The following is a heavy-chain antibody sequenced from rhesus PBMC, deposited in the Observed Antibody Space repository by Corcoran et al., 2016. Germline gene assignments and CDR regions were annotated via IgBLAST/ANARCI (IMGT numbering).Heavy chain of an antibody. CDR1: GGSISGYY. CDR2: IDGKSGGT. D-gene: IGHD1-44*02. V-gene: IGHV4-81*01. Sequence: QVQLQESGPGLVKPSETLSLTCTVSGGSISGYYWSWIRQPPGKGREGIGKIDGKSGGTNYHPSLKCRVTISKDTSKHQFSLKLSSVTAADTAVYYCARGPDSGSIDVWGPGVLVTVSS. CDR3: ARGPDSGSIDV. J-gene: IGHJ5-1*01.